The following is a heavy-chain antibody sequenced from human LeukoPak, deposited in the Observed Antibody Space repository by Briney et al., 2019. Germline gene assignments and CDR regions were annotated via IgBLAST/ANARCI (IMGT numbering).Heavy chain of an antibody. CDR3: AREARGSGRDFDY. CDR1: GLSFGDFY. V-gene: IGHV3-11*01. D-gene: IGHD1-26*01. Sequence: GGSLRLSCAASGLSFGDFYMSWIRQAPGMGLEWISYIGTRSNPIYYADSVKGRFTISRDDAKNSLYLQMNSLRDEDTAVYFCAREARGSGRDFDYWGQGTLVTVSS. J-gene: IGHJ4*02. CDR2: IGTRSNPI.